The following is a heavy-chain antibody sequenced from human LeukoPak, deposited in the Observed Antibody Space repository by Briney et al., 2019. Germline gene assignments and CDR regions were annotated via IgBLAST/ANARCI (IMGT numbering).Heavy chain of an antibody. V-gene: IGHV1-69*13. Sequence: SVKVSCKASGGTFSSCAISWVRQAPGQGLEWMGGIIPIFGTANYAQKFQGRVTITADESTSTAYMELSSLRSEDTAVYYCARDEGTTGTKKPHFFDYWGQGTLVTVSS. J-gene: IGHJ4*02. CDR3: ARDEGTTGTKKPHFFDY. CDR1: GGTFSSCA. D-gene: IGHD1-1*01. CDR2: IIPIFGTA.